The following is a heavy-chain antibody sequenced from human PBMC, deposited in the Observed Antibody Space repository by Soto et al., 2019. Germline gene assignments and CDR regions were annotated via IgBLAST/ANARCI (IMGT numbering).Heavy chain of an antibody. CDR2: INHSGST. J-gene: IGHJ5*02. Sequence: SETLSLPCPVYAVSFRCYYWILIRQPPGKGLEWIGEINHSGSTNYNPSLKSRVTISVDTSKNPFSLKLSSVTAADTAVYYCARRGIFGVVITTYNWFDPWGQGTLVTVSS. CDR1: AVSFRCYY. V-gene: IGHV4-34*01. CDR3: ARRGIFGVVITTYNWFDP. D-gene: IGHD3-3*02.